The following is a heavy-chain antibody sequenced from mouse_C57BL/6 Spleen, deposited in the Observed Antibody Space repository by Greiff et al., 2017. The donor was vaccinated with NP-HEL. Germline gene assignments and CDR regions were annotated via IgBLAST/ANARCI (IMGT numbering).Heavy chain of an antibody. D-gene: IGHD4-1*01. J-gene: IGHJ3*01. CDR1: GYAFTNYL. CDR3: ARLTGTHAWFAY. V-gene: IGHV1-54*01. CDR2: INPGSGGT. Sequence: QVQLKESGAELVRPGTSVKVSCKASGYAFTNYLIEWVKQRPGQGLEWIGVINPGSGGTNYNEKFKGKATLTADKSSSTAYMQLSSLTSEDSAVYFCARLTGTHAWFAYWGQGTLVTVSA.